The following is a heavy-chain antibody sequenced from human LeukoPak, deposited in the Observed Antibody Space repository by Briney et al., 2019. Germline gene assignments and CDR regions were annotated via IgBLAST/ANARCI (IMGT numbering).Heavy chain of an antibody. CDR2: ISYDGSNK. CDR3: ARDFSSGDY. V-gene: IGHV3-30*04. CDR1: GFTFSSYA. Sequence: GGSLRLSCAASGFTFSSYAMHWVRQAPGKGLEWVAVISYDGSNKYYADSVRGRFTISRDNSKNTLYLQMNSLRAGDTAVYYCARDFSSGDYWGQGTLVTVSS. D-gene: IGHD6-19*01. J-gene: IGHJ4*02.